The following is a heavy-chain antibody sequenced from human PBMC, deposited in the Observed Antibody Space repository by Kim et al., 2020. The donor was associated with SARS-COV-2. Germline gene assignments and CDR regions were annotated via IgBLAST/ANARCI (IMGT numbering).Heavy chain of an antibody. V-gene: IGHV3-23*01. CDR1: GFTFSSYA. CDR2: ISGSGGST. D-gene: IGHD3-10*01. Sequence: GGSLRLSCAASGFTFSSYAMSWVRQAPGKGLEWVSAISGSGGSTYYADSVKGRFTISRDNSKNTLYLQMNSLRAEDTAVYYCAKDIRGGAYGSGQNWFDPWGQGTLVTVSS. CDR3: AKDIRGGAYGSGQNWFDP. J-gene: IGHJ5*02.